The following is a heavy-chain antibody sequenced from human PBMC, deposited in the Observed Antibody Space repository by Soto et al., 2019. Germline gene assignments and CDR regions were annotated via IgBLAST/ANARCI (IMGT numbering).Heavy chain of an antibody. CDR2: MYNTGST. CDR3: ASYLWGYCGTACYPLDV. J-gene: IGHJ6*02. Sequence: PSETLSLTCTVSGGSISGYYWIWIRQPPGKGLEWIGYMYNTGSTVYNPSFKSRVTISVDTSKNQFSLKLNSVTAADTAVYYCASYLWGYCGTACYPLDVWGQGTTVTVSS. D-gene: IGHD2-21*02. CDR1: GGSISGYY. V-gene: IGHV4-59*01.